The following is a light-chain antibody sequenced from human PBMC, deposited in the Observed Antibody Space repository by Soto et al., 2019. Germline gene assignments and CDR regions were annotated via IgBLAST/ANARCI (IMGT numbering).Light chain of an antibody. V-gene: IGKV3-11*01. CDR1: QSVSSY. CDR3: QQRSNWPPLT. J-gene: IGKJ4*01. CDR2: DAS. Sequence: EIVLTQSPATLSLSPGERATLSCRASQSVSSYLAWYQQKPGQAPSLLIYDASNRATGIPARFSGSGSGTDFTLTISNLEPQDIAVYYCQQRSNWPPLTFGGGTKVEIK.